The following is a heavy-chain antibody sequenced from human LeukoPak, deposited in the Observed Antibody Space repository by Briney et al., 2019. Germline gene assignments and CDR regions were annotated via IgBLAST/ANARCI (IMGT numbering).Heavy chain of an antibody. CDR1: GFTFDHYA. D-gene: IGHD3-10*01. V-gene: IGHV3-9*01. CDR2: ITWNSDNI. Sequence: GRSLRLSCAASGFTFDHYAVHWVRQARGESVEWVSGITWNSDNIGYADSVKGRFTISRDNAKNSLYLQMNSLSVEDTDFYYCANRYGSGIQNDVFDLWGQGTMASVSS. J-gene: IGHJ3*01. CDR3: ANRYGSGIQNDVFDL.